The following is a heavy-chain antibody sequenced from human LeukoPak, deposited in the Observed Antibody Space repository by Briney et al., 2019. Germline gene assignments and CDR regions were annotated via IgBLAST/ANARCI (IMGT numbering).Heavy chain of an antibody. Sequence: GASVKVSCKASGYTFTSYGISWVRQAPGQGLEWMGWISAYNGNTNYAQELQGRVTMTTDTSTSTAYMELRSLRSDDTAVYYCARADIIVVAGATPVGSAFEYWGQGTLITVS. V-gene: IGHV1-18*01. D-gene: IGHD2-15*01. CDR2: ISAYNGNT. CDR1: GYTFTSYG. J-gene: IGHJ4*02. CDR3: ARADIIVVAGATPVGSAFEY.